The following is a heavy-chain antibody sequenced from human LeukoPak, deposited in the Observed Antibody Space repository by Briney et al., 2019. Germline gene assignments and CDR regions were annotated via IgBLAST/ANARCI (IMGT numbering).Heavy chain of an antibody. D-gene: IGHD6-6*01. CDR3: VRLDRYSSSYAFEI. V-gene: IGHV5-51*01. J-gene: IGHJ3*02. CDR1: GYSFTRYG. Sequence: GVSLTISCKGFGYSFTRYGIGWVRQMSGKGLEWIGIIYPGDFDARSSPTFQGQVTISADKYISTAYLPWCSLKASAPPTHHCVRLDRYSSSYAFEIWGQRTMVTVSS. CDR2: IYPGDFDA.